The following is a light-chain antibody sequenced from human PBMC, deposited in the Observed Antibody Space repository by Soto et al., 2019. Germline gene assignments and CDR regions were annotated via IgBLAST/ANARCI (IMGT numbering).Light chain of an antibody. CDR3: QQYNSYSPIT. CDR2: DAS. V-gene: IGKV1-5*01. J-gene: IGKJ4*01. CDR1: QSISSW. Sequence: DIQMTQSPSTLSASVGDRVPITCRASQSISSWLAWYQQKPGKAPKLLIYDASSFESGVPSRFSGSGSGTEFTLTISSLQPDDCATYYCQQYNSYSPITFGGGTKVEIK.